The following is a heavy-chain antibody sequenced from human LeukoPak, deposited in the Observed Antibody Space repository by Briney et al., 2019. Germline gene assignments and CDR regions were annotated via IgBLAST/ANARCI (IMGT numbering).Heavy chain of an antibody. CDR2: IYYSGST. J-gene: IGHJ5*02. V-gene: IGHV4-39*07. D-gene: IGHD3-3*01. Sequence: SETLSLTCTVSGGSISSSSYYWGWIRQPPGKGLEWIGSIYYSGSTYYNPSLKSRVTISVDTSKNQFSLKLSSVTAADTAVYYCARGFGDFWSGYYSYNWFDPWGQGTLVTVSS. CDR1: GGSISSSSYY. CDR3: ARGFGDFWSGYYSYNWFDP.